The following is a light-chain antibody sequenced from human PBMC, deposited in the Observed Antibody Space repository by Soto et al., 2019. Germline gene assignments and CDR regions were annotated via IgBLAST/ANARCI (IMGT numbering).Light chain of an antibody. CDR2: EGT. J-gene: IGLJ2*01. Sequence: QSALTQPASVSGSPGQSITISCTGTSCDVGSYNFVSWFQQHPGKVPKLIIYEGTERTSGVSNRFSASKSGNTASLTISGLQPEDEADYYCCSYAGPSTIFGGGTKLTVL. V-gene: IGLV2-23*01. CDR1: SCDVGSYNF. CDR3: CSYAGPSTI.